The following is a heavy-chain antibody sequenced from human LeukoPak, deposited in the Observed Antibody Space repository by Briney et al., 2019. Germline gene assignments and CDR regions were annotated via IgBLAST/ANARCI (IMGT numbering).Heavy chain of an antibody. Sequence: KPSETLSLTCSVSDDSITMYYWTWIRQPPGKGLEWIGYVDHTGSTNFNPSLNGRVSISRDTTKNLFSLRLRSVTAADTAVYFCARGRVSSSTWYSTYYYYFYMDVWGKGTTVTVSS. J-gene: IGHJ6*03. V-gene: IGHV4-59*01. D-gene: IGHD1-1*01. CDR3: ARGRVSSSTWYSTYYYYFYMDV. CDR2: VDHTGST. CDR1: DDSITMYY.